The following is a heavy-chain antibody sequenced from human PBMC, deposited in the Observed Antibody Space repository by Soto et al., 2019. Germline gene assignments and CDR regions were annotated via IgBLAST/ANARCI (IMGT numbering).Heavy chain of an antibody. CDR3: ARGSIEAARVFHWFDP. Sequence: GESLKISCKGSGYSFTSYWLGCVRQMPGKGLEWMVIIYPGDSDTRYSPSFQGQVTISADKSISTAYLQWSRLKASDTAMYYCARGSIEAARVFHWFDPWGQGTLVTVSS. V-gene: IGHV5-51*01. J-gene: IGHJ5*02. CDR1: GYSFTSYW. D-gene: IGHD6-6*01. CDR2: IYPGDSDT.